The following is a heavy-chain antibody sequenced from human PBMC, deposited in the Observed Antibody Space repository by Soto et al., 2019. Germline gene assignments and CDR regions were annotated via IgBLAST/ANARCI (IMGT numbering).Heavy chain of an antibody. CDR2: INPNSGGT. CDR1: GYTFTGYY. D-gene: IGHD3-22*01. CDR3: ARDSGDSSGYYNY. J-gene: IGHJ4*02. Sequence: ASVKVSCKASGYTFTGYYMHWVRQAPGQGLEWMGWINPNSGGTNYAQKFQGWVTMTRDTSISTAYMELSRPRSDDTAVYYCARDSGDSSGYYNYWGQGTLVTVSS. V-gene: IGHV1-2*04.